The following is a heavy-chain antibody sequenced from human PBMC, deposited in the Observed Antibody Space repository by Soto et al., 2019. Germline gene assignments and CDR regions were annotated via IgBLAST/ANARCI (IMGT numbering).Heavy chain of an antibody. D-gene: IGHD3-22*01. J-gene: IGHJ5*02. Sequence: GASVKVSCKASGYTFTSYGISWVRQAPGQGLEWMGWISAYNGNTNYAQKLQGRVTMTTDTSTSTAYMELRSLRSDDTAVYYCARDALVYYYDSSGYYTNWFDPWGQGTLVTVS. CDR2: ISAYNGNT. CDR1: GYTFTSYG. V-gene: IGHV1-18*01. CDR3: ARDALVYYYDSSGYYTNWFDP.